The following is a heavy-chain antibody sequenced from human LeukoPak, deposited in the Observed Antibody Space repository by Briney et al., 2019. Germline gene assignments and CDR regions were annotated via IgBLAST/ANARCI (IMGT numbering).Heavy chain of an antibody. CDR2: ISSNGGST. J-gene: IGHJ2*01. D-gene: IGHD3-22*01. CDR3: ARGPPERYDSSGYASDWYFDL. Sequence: PGRSLRLSCAASGFTFSSYAMHWVRQAPGKGLEYVSAISSNGGSTYYANSVKGRFTISRDNSKNTLYLQMGSLRAEDMAVYYCARGPPERYDSSGYASDWYFDLWGRGTLVTVSS. V-gene: IGHV3-64*01. CDR1: GFTFSSYA.